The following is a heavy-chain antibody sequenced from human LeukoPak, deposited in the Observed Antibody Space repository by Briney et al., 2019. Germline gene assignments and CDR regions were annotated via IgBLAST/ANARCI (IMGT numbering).Heavy chain of an antibody. D-gene: IGHD1-26*01. Sequence: GGSLRLSCAASGFTVSNNYMSWVRQAPGKGLEWVSVIYSGGRTYNADSVKGRFTFSKDKSKNTLYLQMTNLRVEDTAVYYCARGVGQDAFDIWGQGTMVIVSS. CDR3: ARGVGQDAFDI. CDR1: GFTVSNNY. J-gene: IGHJ3*02. CDR2: IYSGGRT. V-gene: IGHV3-53*01.